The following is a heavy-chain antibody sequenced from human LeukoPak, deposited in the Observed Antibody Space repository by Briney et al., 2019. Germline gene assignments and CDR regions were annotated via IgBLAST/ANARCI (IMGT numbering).Heavy chain of an antibody. CDR1: GGSISSYY. V-gene: IGHV4-59*01. D-gene: IGHD5-18*01. J-gene: IGHJ4*02. CDR3: ARETPGYSYGHYYFDY. CDR2: IYYSGST. Sequence: SETLSLTCTVSGGSISSYYWSRIRQPPGKGLEWIGYIYYSGSTNYNPSLKSRVTISVDTSKNQFSLKLSSVTAADTAVYYCARETPGYSYGHYYFDYWGQGTLVTVSS.